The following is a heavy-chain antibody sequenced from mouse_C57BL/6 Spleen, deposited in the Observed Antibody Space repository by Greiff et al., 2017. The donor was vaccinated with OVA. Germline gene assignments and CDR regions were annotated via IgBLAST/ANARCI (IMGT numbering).Heavy chain of an antibody. CDR1: GFTFSDYG. CDR3: ARDDYDD. Sequence: EVQLMESGGGLVKPGGSLKLSCAASGFTFSDYGMHWVRQASEKGLEWVAYISSGSSTIYYADTVKGRFTISRDNAKNTLFLQMTSLRSEDTAMYYCARDDYDDWGQGTTLTVSS. D-gene: IGHD2-4*01. J-gene: IGHJ2*01. V-gene: IGHV5-17*01. CDR2: ISSGSSTI.